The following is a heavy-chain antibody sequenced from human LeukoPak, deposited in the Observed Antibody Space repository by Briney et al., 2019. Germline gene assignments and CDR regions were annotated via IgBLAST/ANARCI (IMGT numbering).Heavy chain of an antibody. Sequence: GGSLRLSCAVSGFTFSSYWMHGVRQVPGKGLVWVSRINTDGSSTSYADSVKGRVTISRDNAKNTLYLQMNSLRAEDTAVYYCTRAGYCATTSCRTAFDIWGQGTMVTVS. CDR2: INTDGSST. D-gene: IGHD2-2*01. J-gene: IGHJ3*02. V-gene: IGHV3-74*01. CDR3: TRAGYCATTSCRTAFDI. CDR1: GFTFSSYW.